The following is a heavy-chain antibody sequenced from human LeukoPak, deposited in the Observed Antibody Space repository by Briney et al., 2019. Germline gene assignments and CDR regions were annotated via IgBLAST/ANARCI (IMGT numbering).Heavy chain of an antibody. D-gene: IGHD3-22*01. Sequence: GGSLRLSCAASGFTFSSYGMHWVRQAPGKGLEWVAVISYDGSNKYYADSVKGRFTISRDNSKNTLYLQMNSLRAEDTAVYYCARNSGYYNYYYYGMDVWGQGTTVTVSS. V-gene: IGHV3-30*03. CDR2: ISYDGSNK. CDR3: ARNSGYYNYYYYGMDV. J-gene: IGHJ6*02. CDR1: GFTFSSYG.